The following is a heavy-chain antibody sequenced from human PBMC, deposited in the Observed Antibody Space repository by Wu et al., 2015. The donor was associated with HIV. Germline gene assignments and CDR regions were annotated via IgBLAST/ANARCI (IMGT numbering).Heavy chain of an antibody. V-gene: IGHV1-69*12. CDR3: ASSFAYCSSTSCYFVSMFDP. D-gene: IGHD2-2*01. CDR1: GGTFSSYA. CDR2: IVPIFGTA. Sequence: QVQLVQSGAEVKKPGSSVKVSCKASGGTFSSYAISWVRQAPGQGLEWMGGIVPIFGTANYAQKFQGRVTITADESTSTAYMELSSLRSEDTAVYYCASSFAYCSSTSCYFVSMFDPWAREPWSPSPQ. J-gene: IGHJ5*02.